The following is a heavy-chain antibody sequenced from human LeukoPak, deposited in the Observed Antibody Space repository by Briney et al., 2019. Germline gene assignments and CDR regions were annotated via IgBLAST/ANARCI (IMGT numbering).Heavy chain of an antibody. D-gene: IGHD3-3*01. CDR1: GYTFTDYY. CDR2: INPDRGGT. CDR3: AREPYYDFWSGLNPEYYYYGMDV. Sequence: GSVKVSCTASGYTFTDYYMHWVRQAPGQGLEWMGWINPDRGGTNYVQTFQGRVTITRDTSINTAYMELSRLRSDDTAVYYCAREPYYDFWSGLNPEYYYYGMDVWGQGTTVTVSS. J-gene: IGHJ6*02. V-gene: IGHV1-2*02.